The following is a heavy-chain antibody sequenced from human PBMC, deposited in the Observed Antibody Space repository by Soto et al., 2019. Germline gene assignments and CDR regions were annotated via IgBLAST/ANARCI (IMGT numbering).Heavy chain of an antibody. CDR2: IFYSGSF. CDR3: ARATETPVILGVALPYFFDY. D-gene: IGHD3-3*01. Sequence: SETLSLTCTVSGGSISSGTSYWSWIRQRPGKGLEWIGYIFYSGSFYYTPSLRGRVMILADTSKNQFTLRLSSVTAADTAVYYSARATETPVILGVALPYFFDYWGQGALVTVSS. J-gene: IGHJ4*02. V-gene: IGHV4-31*03. CDR1: GGSISSGTSY.